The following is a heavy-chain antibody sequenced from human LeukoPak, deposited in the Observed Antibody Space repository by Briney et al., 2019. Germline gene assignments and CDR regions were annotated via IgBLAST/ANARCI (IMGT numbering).Heavy chain of an antibody. CDR2: IYYSGST. CDR1: GGSISSYY. J-gene: IGHJ4*02. V-gene: IGHV4-59*01. Sequence: SETLSLTCTVSGGSISSYYWSWLRQPPGKGLEWIGYIYYSGSTNYNPSLKSRVTISVDTSKNQFSLKLSSVTAADTAVYYCARDSGFGELYYFDYWGQGTLVTVSS. CDR3: ARDSGFGELYYFDY. D-gene: IGHD3-10*01.